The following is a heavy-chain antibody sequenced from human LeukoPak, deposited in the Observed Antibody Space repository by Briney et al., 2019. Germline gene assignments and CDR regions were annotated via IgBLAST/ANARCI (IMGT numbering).Heavy chain of an antibody. CDR1: GYTFTSYY. J-gene: IGHJ5*02. CDR3: AREITMVRGIKKRFDP. CDR2: INPNSGGT. Sequence: ASVKVSCKASGYTFTSYYMHWVRQAPGQGLEWMGRINPNSGGTNYAQKFQGRVTLTTDTSISTAYKELSRLRSDDTAVYYCAREITMVRGIKKRFDPWGQGTLVTVSS. V-gene: IGHV1-2*06. D-gene: IGHD3-10*01.